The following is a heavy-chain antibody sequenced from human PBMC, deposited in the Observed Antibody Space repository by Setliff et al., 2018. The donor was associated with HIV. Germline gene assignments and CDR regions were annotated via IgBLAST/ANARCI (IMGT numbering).Heavy chain of an antibody. CDR1: GDSVSGYY. CDR3: AKHDFGEGSCFDP. D-gene: IGHD3-16*01. CDR2: VHSSATS. Sequence: PSETLSLTCAVSGDSVSGYYWSWIRQSAGRGLEWIGRVHSSATSNYNPSLKGRVAMSVDTAKNQFSLKLTSVSAADTAVYFCAKHDFGEGSCFDPWGQGSLVTVSS. J-gene: IGHJ5*02. V-gene: IGHV4-59*10.